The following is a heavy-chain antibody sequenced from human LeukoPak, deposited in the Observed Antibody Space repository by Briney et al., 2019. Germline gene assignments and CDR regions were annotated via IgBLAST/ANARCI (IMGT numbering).Heavy chain of an antibody. CDR1: GGSFSGYY. V-gene: IGHV4-34*01. CDR2: INHSGST. J-gene: IGHJ4*02. D-gene: IGHD3-3*01. Sequence: KASETLSLTCAVYGGSFSGYYWSRIRQPPGKGLEWIGEINHSGSTNYNPSLKSRVPLSVDTPKNQFSLKLSSVTAADTAVYYCERDPPWSSRPFDYWGQGTLVTVSS. CDR3: ERDPPWSSRPFDY.